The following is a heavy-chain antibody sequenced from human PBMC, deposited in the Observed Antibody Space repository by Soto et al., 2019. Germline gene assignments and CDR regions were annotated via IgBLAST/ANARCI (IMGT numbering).Heavy chain of an antibody. CDR2: ISAYNGNT. CDR3: ARGSEYVITIGGVNPDWNFAL. Sequence: QVQLVQSGAEVKKPGASVKVSCKASGYTFTSYGISWVRQAPGPGLDWMGWISAYNGNTNYAQKLQGRVTMTTDTATSKADMERRSLRTDDTAVYYCARGSEYVITIGGVNPDWNFALWGRGTLVTVSS. CDR1: GYTFTSYG. V-gene: IGHV1-18*01. D-gene: IGHD3-16*01. J-gene: IGHJ2*01.